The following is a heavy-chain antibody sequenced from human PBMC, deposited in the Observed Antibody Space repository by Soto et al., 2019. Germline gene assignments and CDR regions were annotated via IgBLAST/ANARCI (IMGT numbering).Heavy chain of an antibody. Sequence: QIELQESGPGLVKPSQTLSLTCFVSGYFIGAGGYYWSWIRHHPGKGLEWIGSFYSSGSIIYNPSLRSRVSITGDMSTNQFSMSLTSVTAADTARYYCARMSSSGSGWFHPWGQGTLVTVSS. CDR3: ARMSSSGSGWFHP. J-gene: IGHJ5*02. CDR2: FYSSGSI. CDR1: GYFIGAGGYY. D-gene: IGHD3-22*01. V-gene: IGHV4-31*03.